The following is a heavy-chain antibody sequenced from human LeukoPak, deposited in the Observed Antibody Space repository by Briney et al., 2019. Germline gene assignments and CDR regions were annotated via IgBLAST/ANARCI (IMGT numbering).Heavy chain of an antibody. V-gene: IGHV1-69*13. CDR1: GYTLTSYG. J-gene: IGHJ3*02. D-gene: IGHD3-22*01. CDR2: IIPIFGTA. Sequence: GASVKVSCKASGYTLTSYGISWVRQAPGQGLEWMGGIIPIFGTANYAQKSQGRVTITADESTSTAYMELSSLRSEDTAVYYCARAIPPYYYDSSAPQHAFDIWGQGTMVTVSS. CDR3: ARAIPPYYYDSSAPQHAFDI.